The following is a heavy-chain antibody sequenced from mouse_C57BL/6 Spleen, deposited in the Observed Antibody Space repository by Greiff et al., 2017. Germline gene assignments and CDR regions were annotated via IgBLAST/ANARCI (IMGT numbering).Heavy chain of an antibody. V-gene: IGHV1-81*01. CDR3: ARSGTVVATGYFDV. CDR2: IYPRSGNT. Sequence: VKLMESGAELARPGASVTLSCKASGYTFTSYGISWVKQRTGQGLEWIGEIYPRSGNTYYNEKFKGKATLTADKSSSTAYMELRSLTSEDSAVYCCARSGTVVATGYFDVWGTGTTVTVSS. D-gene: IGHD1-1*01. J-gene: IGHJ1*03. CDR1: GYTFTSYG.